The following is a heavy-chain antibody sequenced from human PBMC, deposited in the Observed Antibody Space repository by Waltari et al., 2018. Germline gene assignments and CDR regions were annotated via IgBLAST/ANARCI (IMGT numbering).Heavy chain of an antibody. V-gene: IGHV3-23*01. Sequence: EVQLLESGGGLVQPGGSLRLSWAASGFTFSTYGMRWVRQAPGKWLECVSAITGNSDSTYYADSVKGRFSISRDNSKNTLFLQMNSLRGEDTAVYYCAKDLMGGMDVWGQGTTVTVSS. J-gene: IGHJ6*02. CDR1: GFTFSTYG. D-gene: IGHD2-8*01. CDR2: ITGNSDST. CDR3: AKDLMGGMDV.